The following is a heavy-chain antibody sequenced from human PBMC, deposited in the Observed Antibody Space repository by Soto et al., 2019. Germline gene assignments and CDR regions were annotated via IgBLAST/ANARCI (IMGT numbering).Heavy chain of an antibody. Sequence: SETLSLTCAVSGGSISSSNWWSWIRQPPGKGLEWIGSMYYSGSTYYNPSLKSRVTISVDTSKNQFSLKLSSVTAADTAVYYCARAQATIVVVGRWGQGTLVTVSS. CDR2: MYYSGST. V-gene: IGHV4-39*01. CDR1: GGSISSSNW. CDR3: ARAQATIVVVGR. J-gene: IGHJ4*02. D-gene: IGHD2-15*01.